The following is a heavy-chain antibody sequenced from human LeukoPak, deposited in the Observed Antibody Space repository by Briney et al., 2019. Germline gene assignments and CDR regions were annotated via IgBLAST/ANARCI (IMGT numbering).Heavy chain of an antibody. J-gene: IGHJ4*02. D-gene: IGHD3-10*01. CDR2: INTSGATT. CDR1: GFTFSSYG. Sequence: PGGSLRLSCAASGFTFSSYGMHWVRQAPGKGLEWVSTINTSGATTYYADSVKGRFTISRDNSKNTLYPQMNSLRAEDTAVYYCAKDPSYYGSTSNNDYWGQGTLVTVSS. CDR3: AKDPSYYGSTSNNDY. V-gene: IGHV3-23*01.